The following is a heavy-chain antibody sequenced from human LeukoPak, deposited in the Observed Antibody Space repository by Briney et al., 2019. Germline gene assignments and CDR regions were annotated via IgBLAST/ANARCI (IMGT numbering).Heavy chain of an antibody. CDR2: IYYSGST. V-gene: IGHV4-39*01. CDR1: GGSISSSSYY. Sequence: SETLSLTCTVSGGSISSSSYYWGWIRQPPGKGLEWIGSIYYSGSTYYNPSLKSRVTISVDTSKHQFSLKLSSVTAADTAVYYCARSAYYYGSGSHFDCWGQGTLVTVSS. D-gene: IGHD3-10*01. J-gene: IGHJ4*02. CDR3: ARSAYYYGSGSHFDC.